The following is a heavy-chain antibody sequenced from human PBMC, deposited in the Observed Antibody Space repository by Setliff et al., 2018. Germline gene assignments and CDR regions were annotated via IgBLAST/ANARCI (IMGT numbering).Heavy chain of an antibody. CDR1: GFTLSNYW. Sequence: PGGSLRLSCAASGFTLSNYWMHWVRQVPGKGLVWVSHTISDGTSTAYADSVKGRFTISRDSAKNTLYLQMSSLRVEDTAIYYCAKDQPHKYDNSGSAPIDYWGQGTLVTVSS. CDR2: TISDGTST. J-gene: IGHJ4*02. V-gene: IGHV3-74*01. CDR3: AKDQPHKYDNSGSAPIDY. D-gene: IGHD3-22*01.